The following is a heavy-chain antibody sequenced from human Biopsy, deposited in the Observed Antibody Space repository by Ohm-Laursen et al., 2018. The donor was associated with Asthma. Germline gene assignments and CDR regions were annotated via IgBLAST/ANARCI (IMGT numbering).Heavy chain of an antibody. CDR2: ISYDGSSK. Sequence: SLRLSCAASGFTFSSYAMHWVRQAPGKGLEWVAVISYDGSSKYYADSVKGRFTISRDNSKNTLYLQMNSLRAEDTAVYYCAKESGSNYAFDIWGQGTMVTVSS. J-gene: IGHJ3*02. D-gene: IGHD1-1*01. CDR3: AKESGSNYAFDI. V-gene: IGHV3-30*04. CDR1: GFTFSSYA.